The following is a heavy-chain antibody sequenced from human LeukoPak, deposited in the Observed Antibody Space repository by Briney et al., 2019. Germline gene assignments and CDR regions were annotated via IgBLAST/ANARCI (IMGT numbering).Heavy chain of an antibody. Sequence: ASVKVSCKASGYTLTSYGISGVRQAPGKGLEWMGWISDYNGNTNYAQKLQGRVTMTTDTSTSTAYMELRSLRSDATAVYYCARDLYRDSLPVSWFDPWGQGTLVTVSS. V-gene: IGHV1-18*01. CDR1: GYTLTSYG. D-gene: IGHD4-11*01. CDR3: ARDLYRDSLPVSWFDP. J-gene: IGHJ5*02. CDR2: ISDYNGNT.